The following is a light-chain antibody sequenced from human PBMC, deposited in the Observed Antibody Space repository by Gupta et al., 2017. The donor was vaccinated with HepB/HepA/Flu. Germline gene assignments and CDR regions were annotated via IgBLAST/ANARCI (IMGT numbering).Light chain of an antibody. Sequence: QSALAQPASVSGSPGQSITISCPGTSRDVGSYNLVSCYQQHPGKTPKLMISDVTKRPSGIANRFSGSKSGTTASLTITGLQAEDEADYYCCSYAGSTTFLVFGGGTKLTVL. J-gene: IGLJ2*01. V-gene: IGLV2-23*02. CDR2: DVT. CDR1: SRDVGSYNL. CDR3: CSYAGSTTFLV.